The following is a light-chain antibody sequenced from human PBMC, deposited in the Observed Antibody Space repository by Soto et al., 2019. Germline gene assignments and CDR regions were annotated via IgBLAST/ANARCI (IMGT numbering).Light chain of an antibody. Sequence: EIVLTRSPATLSLSPGERATLSCRASQGVSSYLAWYQQKPGQAPRLLIYDASNRATGFPARFSGSGPGTDFTLTISSLEPEDFAVYYCQQRSNWHVITFGQGTRLEIK. J-gene: IGKJ5*01. V-gene: IGKV3D-11*01. CDR1: QGVSSY. CDR2: DAS. CDR3: QQRSNWHVIT.